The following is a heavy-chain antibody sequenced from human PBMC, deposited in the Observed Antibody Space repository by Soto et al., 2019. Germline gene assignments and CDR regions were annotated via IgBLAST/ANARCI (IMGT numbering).Heavy chain of an antibody. J-gene: IGHJ6*02. CDR2: IYYSGST. V-gene: IGHV4-59*01. D-gene: IGHD1-26*01. Sequence: SETLSLTCIVSGGSISDYYWSWIRQPPGKGLEWIGYIYYSGSTNYNPSLKSRVTISTDTSKNQVSLKLASVTTADTAVYYCARVSGSYYYGMDVWGQGTRSPSP. CDR1: GGSISDYY. CDR3: ARVSGSYYYGMDV.